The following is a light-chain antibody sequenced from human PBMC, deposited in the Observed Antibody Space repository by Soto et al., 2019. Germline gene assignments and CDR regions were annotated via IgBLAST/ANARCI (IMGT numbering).Light chain of an antibody. Sequence: EIVLTQSSLSLPVTPGEPASISCRSSQSLLHSDGYNYLDWYLQKPEQSPQLLIYSGSHRASGVPDRFSGSGSCTDFTLKISRVEAEDVGIYYCMQALQTPVTFGGGTKVEI. CDR3: MQALQTPVT. V-gene: IGKV2-28*01. J-gene: IGKJ4*01. CDR1: QSLLHSDGYNY. CDR2: SGS.